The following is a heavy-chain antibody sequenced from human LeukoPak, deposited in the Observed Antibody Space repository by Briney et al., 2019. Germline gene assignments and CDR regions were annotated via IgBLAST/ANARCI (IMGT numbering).Heavy chain of an antibody. Sequence: GASVKVSCKASGGTFSSYAISWVRQAPGQGLEWMGGIIPIFGTANYAQKFQGRVTITADESTSTAYMELSSLRSEDTAVYYCARGNWNYDIFYYYYGVDVWGQGTTVTVSS. CDR1: GGTFSSYA. CDR3: ARGNWNYDIFYYYYGVDV. D-gene: IGHD1-7*01. V-gene: IGHV1-69*13. J-gene: IGHJ6*02. CDR2: IIPIFGTA.